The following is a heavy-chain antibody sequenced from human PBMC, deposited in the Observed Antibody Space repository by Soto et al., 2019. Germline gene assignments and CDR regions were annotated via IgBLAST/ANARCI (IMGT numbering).Heavy chain of an antibody. V-gene: IGHV3-30*04. CDR3: ARDVSVASADYYFDS. Sequence: GGSLRLSCAASGFTFKSYPLHWVRQAPGKGLEWVAVISYDGKNKYYADSVKGRFTSSRDNSKNTLYLQMDSLRAEDTAVYYCARDVSVASADYYFDSWGQGTPVT. D-gene: IGHD6-13*01. J-gene: IGHJ4*02. CDR2: ISYDGKNK. CDR1: GFTFKSYP.